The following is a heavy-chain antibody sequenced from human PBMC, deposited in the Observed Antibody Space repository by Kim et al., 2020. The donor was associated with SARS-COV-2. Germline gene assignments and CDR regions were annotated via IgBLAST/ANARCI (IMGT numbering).Heavy chain of an antibody. Sequence: RTYYNPSLGSRVTISVDTSKSQFSLTLSSMTAADTAMYFCARVSGNYGMDVWGQGTTVTVSS. V-gene: IGHV4-30-2*05. CDR2: RT. CDR3: ARVSGNYGMDV. J-gene: IGHJ6*02.